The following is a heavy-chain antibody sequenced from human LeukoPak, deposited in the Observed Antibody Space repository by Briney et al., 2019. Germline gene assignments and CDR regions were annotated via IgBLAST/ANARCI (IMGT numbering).Heavy chain of an antibody. J-gene: IGHJ6*02. V-gene: IGHV3-30-3*01. CDR3: ARGPTYYDFWSGYWSNPVPYYYYGMDV. CDR2: ISYDGSNK. D-gene: IGHD3-3*01. CDR1: GFTFSSYA. Sequence: GGSLRLSCAASGFTFSSYAMHWVRQAPGKGLEWVAVISYDGSNKYYADSVKGRFTISRDNSKNTLYLQMNSLRAEDTAVYYCARGPTYYDFWSGYWSNPVPYYYYGMDVWGQGTTVTVSS.